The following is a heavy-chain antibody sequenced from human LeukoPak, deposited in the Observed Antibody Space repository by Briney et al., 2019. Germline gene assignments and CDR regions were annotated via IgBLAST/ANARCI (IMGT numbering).Heavy chain of an antibody. V-gene: IGHV3-49*04. CDR2: IRGKVYGETT. D-gene: IGHD1-26*01. Sequence: PGRSLRLSCAASGFTFGDHAMSWVRQAPGKGLEWVGFIRGKVYGETTEYAASVQGRFTISKDDSRTIAYLQMNSLKPEDTAVYYCARHSGSLDSWGQGTLVTVS. CDR1: GFTFGDHA. J-gene: IGHJ4*02. CDR3: ARHSGSLDS.